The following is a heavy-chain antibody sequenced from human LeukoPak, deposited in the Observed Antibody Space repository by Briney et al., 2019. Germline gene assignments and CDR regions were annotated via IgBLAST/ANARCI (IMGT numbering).Heavy chain of an antibody. V-gene: IGHV1-2*02. CDR1: GYTFTAYY. D-gene: IGHD2-8*01. J-gene: IGHJ4*02. CDR3: ARYNGAY. Sequence: ASVKVSCKASGYTFTAYYIHWVRQAPGQGLEWMGWSNPSSGDTNYAQKFQGRVTMTRDTSISTAYMELSSLRSDDTAVYYCARYNGAYWGQGTLVAVSS. CDR2: SNPSSGDT.